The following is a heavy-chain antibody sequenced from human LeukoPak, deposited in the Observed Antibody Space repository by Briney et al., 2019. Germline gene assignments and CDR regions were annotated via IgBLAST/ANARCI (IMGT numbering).Heavy chain of an antibody. D-gene: IGHD5-24*01. V-gene: IGHV1-18*01. CDR1: GYTFTNYG. CDR2: ISGYQGST. Sequence: ASVKVSCKASGYTFTNYGITWVRQDPGQGLEWMGWISGYQGSTKYAQNFQGRVTMTIDTSTSTAYMDLRSLRSDDTAIYFCARSDLGTITAGPFNSWGQGTLVAVSS. CDR3: ARSDLGTITAGPFNS. J-gene: IGHJ5*02.